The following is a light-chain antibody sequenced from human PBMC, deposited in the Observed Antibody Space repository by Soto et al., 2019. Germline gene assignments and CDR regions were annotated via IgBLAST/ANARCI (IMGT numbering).Light chain of an antibody. J-gene: IGKJ4*01. V-gene: IGKV1-27*01. CDR2: AAS. CDR1: QGISKY. Sequence: DIQMTQSPSSLSASVGDRVSISCRASQGISKYLAWYQQKPGKVPKVLIYAASTLQSWVPSRFSGSGSGTDFTLTISSLQPDDVATYYCQKCNSAPLTFGGGTKVEIK. CDR3: QKCNSAPLT.